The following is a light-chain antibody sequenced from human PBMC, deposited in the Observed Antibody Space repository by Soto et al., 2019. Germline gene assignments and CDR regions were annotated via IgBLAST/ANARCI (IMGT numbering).Light chain of an antibody. CDR3: SSHTSSSTPYV. CDR1: SSDVGSYNL. V-gene: IGLV2-14*02. J-gene: IGLJ1*01. CDR2: DVS. Sequence: QSVLTQPASVSGSPAQSITISCPGTSSDVGSYNLVSWYQQHPGKAPKLIIYDVSSRPSGVSNRFSGSKSGNTASLTISGLQAEDEADYYCSSHTSSSTPYVFGTGTKV.